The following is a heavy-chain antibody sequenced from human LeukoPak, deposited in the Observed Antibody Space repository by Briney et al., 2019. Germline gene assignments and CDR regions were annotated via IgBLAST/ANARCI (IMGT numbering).Heavy chain of an antibody. CDR3: ARDAVVAATRAAFDF. CDR2: IKQDGSEK. CDR1: GFTFSSYW. D-gene: IGHD2-15*01. V-gene: IGHV3-7*01. Sequence: PGGSLRLSCAASGFTFSSYWMSWVRQAPGKGLEWVANIKQDGSEKYYVDSVKGRFTISRDNAKNSLYLQMNSLRAEDTAVYYCARDAVVAATRAAFDFWGQGTMVTVSS. J-gene: IGHJ3*01.